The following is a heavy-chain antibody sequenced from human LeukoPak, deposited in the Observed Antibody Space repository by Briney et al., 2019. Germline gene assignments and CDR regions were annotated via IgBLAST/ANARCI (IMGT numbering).Heavy chain of an antibody. J-gene: IGHJ6*02. CDR3: ARENPTHYDFWSGYFVRGRKYGMDV. V-gene: IGHV4-59*01. D-gene: IGHD3-3*01. CDR1: GGSISSYY. CDR2: IYYSGST. Sequence: SETLSLTCTVSGGSISSYYWSWIRQPPGKGLEWIGYIYYSGSTNYNPSLKSRVTISVDTSKNQFSLKLSSVTAADTAVYYCARENPTHYDFWSGYFVRGRKYGMDVWGQGTTVTVSS.